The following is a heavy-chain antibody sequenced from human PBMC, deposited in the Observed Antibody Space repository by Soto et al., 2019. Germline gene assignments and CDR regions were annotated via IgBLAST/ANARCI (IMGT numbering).Heavy chain of an antibody. J-gene: IGHJ4*02. CDR1: GFTVSNNY. CDR2: IYSGGYT. Sequence: EVQLVESGGGLIQPGGSLRLSCAVSGFTVSNNYMSWVRQAPGKGLEGVSVIYSGGYTAYGDSVKGRFTISRDNSKNTLYLQMKSLGPEDTAFCSGGTPPGGGGYWGQGTLVTVSS. V-gene: IGHV3-53*01. D-gene: IGHD3-10*01. CDR3: GTPPGGGGY.